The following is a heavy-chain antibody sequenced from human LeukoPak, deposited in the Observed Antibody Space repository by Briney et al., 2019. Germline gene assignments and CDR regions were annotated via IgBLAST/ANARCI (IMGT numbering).Heavy chain of an antibody. V-gene: IGHV3-30*18. CDR2: ISHDGNNE. Sequence: PGGSLRLSCAASGFTFTNYGFHWVRQAPGKGLEWVALISHDGNNEYYTDSVKGRFATSRDDSKNTLYLQMNSLRAEDTAVYYCAKELSVTGMSPPDYWGQGTLLTVSS. D-gene: IGHD1-20*01. J-gene: IGHJ4*02. CDR1: GFTFTNYG. CDR3: AKELSVTGMSPPDY.